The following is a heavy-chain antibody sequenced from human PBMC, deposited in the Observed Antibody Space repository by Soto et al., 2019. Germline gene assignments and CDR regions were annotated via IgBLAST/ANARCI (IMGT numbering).Heavy chain of an antibody. CDR1: GFTFSEFA. CDR2: ISGGGDAT. D-gene: IGHD1-26*01. Sequence: EVQLLESGGGLVQPGGSLTLSCAASGFTFSEFAMNWVRQAPGKGLEWVSGISGGGDATFYADSVKGRFTISRVQSKNTVYLQMNGLRADDTAVYYCVMKIAGTTTSGAYWSFDLWGRGTLVTVSS. CDR3: VMKIAGTTTSGAYWSFDL. V-gene: IGHV3-23*01. J-gene: IGHJ2*01.